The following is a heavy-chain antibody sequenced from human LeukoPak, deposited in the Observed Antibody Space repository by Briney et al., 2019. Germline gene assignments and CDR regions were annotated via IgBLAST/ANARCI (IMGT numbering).Heavy chain of an antibody. J-gene: IGHJ5*02. D-gene: IGHD6-13*01. Sequence: SETLSLTCTVSGGSISSYYWSWIRQPPGKGLEWIGYIYYSGSTNYHPSLKSRVTISVDTSKNQFSLKLSSVTAADTAVYYCARHSEAAAGTDWFDPWGQGTLVTVSS. CDR2: IYYSGST. V-gene: IGHV4-59*08. CDR1: GGSISSYY. CDR3: ARHSEAAAGTDWFDP.